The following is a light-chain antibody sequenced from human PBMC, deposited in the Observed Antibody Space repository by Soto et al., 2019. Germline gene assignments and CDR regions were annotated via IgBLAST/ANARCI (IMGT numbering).Light chain of an antibody. CDR1: SSDIGNYNY. V-gene: IGLV2-8*01. J-gene: IGLJ3*02. CDR3: SSYAGSSNLGV. Sequence: QSALTQPPSASGSPGQSVAISCTGTSSDIGNYNYVSWYQHHPGKAPKLMIYEVSKRPSGVPDRFSGSKSGNTASLTVSGLQADDEAYYYCSSYAGSSNLGVFGGGTKLTVL. CDR2: EVS.